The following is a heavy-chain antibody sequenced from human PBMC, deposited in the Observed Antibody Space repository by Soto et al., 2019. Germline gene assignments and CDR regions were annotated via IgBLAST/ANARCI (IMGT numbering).Heavy chain of an antibody. V-gene: IGHV3-21*01. D-gene: IGHD6-13*01. CDR2: ISSSSSYI. Sequence: AGGSLRLSCAASGFTFSSYSMNWVRQAPGKGLEWVSSISSSSSYIYYADSVKGRFTISRDNAKNSLYLQMNSLRAEDTAVYYCARGARIAAAGTSDYWGQGTLVTVSS. CDR1: GFTFSSYS. J-gene: IGHJ4*02. CDR3: ARGARIAAAGTSDY.